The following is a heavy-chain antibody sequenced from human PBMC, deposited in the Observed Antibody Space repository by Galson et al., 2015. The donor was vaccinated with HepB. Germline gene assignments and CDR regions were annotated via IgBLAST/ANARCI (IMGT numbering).Heavy chain of an antibody. V-gene: IGHV3-30*18. CDR1: GFTFSSYG. J-gene: IGHJ4*02. D-gene: IGHD2-2*01. CDR2: ISYDGSNK. CDR3: ANIGYCSNTSYPPDY. Sequence: SLRLSCAASGFTFSSYGMHWVRQAPGKGLEWVAVISYDGSNKYYADSVKGRFTISRDNSKNTLYLQMNSLRAEDTAVYYCANIGYCSNTSYPPDYWGQGTLVTASS.